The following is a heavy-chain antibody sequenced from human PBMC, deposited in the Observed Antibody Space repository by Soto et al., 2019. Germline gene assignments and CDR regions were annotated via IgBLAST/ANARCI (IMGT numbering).Heavy chain of an antibody. D-gene: IGHD1-26*01. CDR1: GFTFTGNW. CDR2: INRDGTAT. Sequence: PGGSLRLSCAASGFTFTGNWMHWVRQGPGKGLVWVARINRDGTATTYADSVTGRFTISRDNSKNTLYLQMNSLGAEDTAVYYCATVGTGSYNWFDPWGQGTMVPVSS. CDR3: ATVGTGSYNWFDP. V-gene: IGHV3-74*01. J-gene: IGHJ5*02.